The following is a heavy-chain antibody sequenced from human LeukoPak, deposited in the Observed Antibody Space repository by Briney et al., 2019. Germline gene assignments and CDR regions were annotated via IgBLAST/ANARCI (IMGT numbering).Heavy chain of an antibody. V-gene: IGHV3-23*01. J-gene: IGHJ4*02. CDR3: AKDPGVMVTYEFDY. CDR1: GFTFSSYA. D-gene: IGHD2-21*02. Sequence: GGSLRLSCAASGFTFSSYAMSWVRQAPGKGREWVSAISGSGGSTYYADSVKGPSTTHSDNTKTTVYLPMTGLRAEDTAVYYCAKDPGVMVTYEFDYWGQGTLVTVSS. CDR2: ISGSGGST.